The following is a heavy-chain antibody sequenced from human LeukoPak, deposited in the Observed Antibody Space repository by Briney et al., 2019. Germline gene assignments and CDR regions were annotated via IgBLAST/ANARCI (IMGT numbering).Heavy chain of an antibody. CDR3: VRGQLWSYYHDY. CDR1: GFTFSSYW. D-gene: IGHD5-18*01. CDR2: IKGDERST. J-gene: IGHJ4*02. V-gene: IGHV3-74*01. Sequence: PGGSLRLSCAASGFTFSSYWLHWVRQAPGKGLVWVSRIKGDERSTNYADSVKGRFTISRDNAKNTVYLEMNSLRAEDTAVYYCVRGQLWSYYHDYWGQGTLVTVPS.